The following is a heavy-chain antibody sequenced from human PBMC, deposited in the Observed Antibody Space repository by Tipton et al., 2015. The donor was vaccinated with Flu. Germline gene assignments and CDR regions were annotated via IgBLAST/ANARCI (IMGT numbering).Heavy chain of an antibody. D-gene: IGHD3-10*01. CDR2: INHSGST. CDR1: GGSFSGYY. CDR3: ARGLYGSGSYQRRYFDS. V-gene: IGHV4-34*01. J-gene: IGHJ4*02. Sequence: TLSLTCAVYGGSFSGYYWNWIRQPPGKGLEWIEEINHSGSTNYNPSLKSRVTISVDTSKNQFSLKLSSLTAADTAVYYCARGLYGSGSYQRRYFDSWGQGTLVTVSS.